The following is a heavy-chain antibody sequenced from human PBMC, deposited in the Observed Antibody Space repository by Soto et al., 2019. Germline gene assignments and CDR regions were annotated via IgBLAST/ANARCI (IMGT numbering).Heavy chain of an antibody. CDR1: GFTFSSYA. J-gene: IGHJ6*03. Sequence: GGSLRLSCAASGFTFSSYAMSWVRQAPGKGLEWVSAISGSGGSTYYADSVKGRFTISRDNSKNTLYLQMNSLRAEDTAVYYCANAPINYDEVYYYMDVWGKGTTVTVSS. V-gene: IGHV3-23*01. D-gene: IGHD3-3*01. CDR3: ANAPINYDEVYYYMDV. CDR2: ISGSGGST.